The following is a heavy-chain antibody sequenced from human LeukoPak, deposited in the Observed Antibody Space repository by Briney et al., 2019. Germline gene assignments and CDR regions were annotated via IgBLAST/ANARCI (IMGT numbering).Heavy chain of an antibody. CDR1: GYTFTSYD. D-gene: IGHD3-3*01. CDR2: MNPNSGNT. V-gene: IGHV1-8*03. CDR3: ARVPSGTYDFWSGYYRTNLYYFDY. J-gene: IGHJ4*02. Sequence: ASVKVSCKASGYTFTSYDINWVRQATGQGLEWMGWMNPNSGNTGYAQKFQGRVTITRNTSISTAYMELSSLRSEDTAVYYCARVPSGTYDFWSGYYRTNLYYFDYWGQGTLVTVSS.